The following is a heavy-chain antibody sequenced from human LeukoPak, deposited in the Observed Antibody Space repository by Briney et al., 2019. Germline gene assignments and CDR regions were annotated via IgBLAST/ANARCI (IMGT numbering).Heavy chain of an antibody. CDR1: GFTFSSDA. D-gene: IGHD4-17*01. CDR2: ISGSGGST. J-gene: IGHJ4*01. Sequence: GGSLTLTRASSGFTFSSDAMSWVRQAPGKGLEWVSAISGSGGSTYYADSVKGRFTISRDNSKNTLYLQMNSLRAEDTAVYYCAKASATVNMMVVTFDYRGHGTLVTVSS. V-gene: IGHV3-23*01. CDR3: AKASATVNMMVVTFDY.